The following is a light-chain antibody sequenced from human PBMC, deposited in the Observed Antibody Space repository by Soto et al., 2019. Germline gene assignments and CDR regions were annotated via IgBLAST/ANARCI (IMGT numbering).Light chain of an antibody. CDR2: GAS. CDR3: QQRSNLIT. CDR1: QSVTSGY. J-gene: IGKJ5*01. V-gene: IGKV3D-11*02. Sequence: EIVLTQSPGTLSLSPGERATLSCRASQSVTSGYLGWYQQKPGQAPRLLIYGASNRATGIPARFSGSGPGTDFTLTISSLEPEDFAVYYCQQRSNLITFGQGTRLEIK.